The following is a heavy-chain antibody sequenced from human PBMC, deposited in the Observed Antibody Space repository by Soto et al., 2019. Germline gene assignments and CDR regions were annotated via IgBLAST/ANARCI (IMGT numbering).Heavy chain of an antibody. Sequence: EVQLVESGGGLVQPGGSPRLSCAASGFTFSSYSMNRVRQAPGKGLEWVSYISSSSTIYYADSVKGRFTISRDNAKNSLYLQMNSLRAEDTAVYYCARDLGSSWYPEYFQHWGQGTLVTVSS. D-gene: IGHD6-13*01. CDR3: ARDLGSSWYPEYFQH. CDR2: ISSSSTI. CDR1: GFTFSSYS. J-gene: IGHJ1*01. V-gene: IGHV3-48*01.